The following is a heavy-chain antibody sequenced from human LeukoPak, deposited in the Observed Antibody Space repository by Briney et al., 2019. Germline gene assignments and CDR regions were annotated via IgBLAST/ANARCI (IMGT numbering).Heavy chain of an antibody. Sequence: ASVKVSCNASGYTFTYYYVHWVRQAPRQGLECMRGISSNSGGTHSAQNFQGRVTMTRDTSISTAYMELSRLRSDDTAVYFCARLPYDEPDYWGRGTLVSVCS. V-gene: IGHV1-2*02. CDR3: ARLPYDEPDY. D-gene: IGHD3-3*01. CDR1: GYTFTYYY. J-gene: IGHJ4*02. CDR2: ISSNSGGT.